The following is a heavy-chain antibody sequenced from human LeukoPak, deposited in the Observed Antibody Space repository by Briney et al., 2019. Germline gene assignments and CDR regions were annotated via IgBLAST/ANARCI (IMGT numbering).Heavy chain of an antibody. CDR3: ARDSPGYSSGWYYFDY. CDR2: IYTSGST. Sequence: SETLSLTCTVSGGTISSYYWSWLRQPAGKGLEGIGRIYTSGSTNYNPSLKSRVTMSVDTSKNQFSLKLRSVTAADTAVYYCARDSPGYSSGWYYFDYWGQGTLVTVSS. CDR1: GGTISSYY. J-gene: IGHJ4*02. D-gene: IGHD6-19*01. V-gene: IGHV4-4*07.